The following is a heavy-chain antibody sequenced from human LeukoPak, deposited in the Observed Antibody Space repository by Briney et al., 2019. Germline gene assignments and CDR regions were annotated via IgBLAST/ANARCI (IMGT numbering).Heavy chain of an antibody. J-gene: IGHJ5*02. D-gene: IGHD1-26*01. V-gene: IGHV3-21*01. CDR3: ARGPVVVGTLGGFDP. CDR1: GFTFSSYG. Sequence: GGSLRLSCAASGFTFSSYGMHWVRQAPGKGLEWVSSISSSSSYIYYADSVKGRFTISRDNAKNSLYLQMNSLRAEDTAVYYCARGPVVVGTLGGFDPWGQGTLVTVSS. CDR2: ISSSSSYI.